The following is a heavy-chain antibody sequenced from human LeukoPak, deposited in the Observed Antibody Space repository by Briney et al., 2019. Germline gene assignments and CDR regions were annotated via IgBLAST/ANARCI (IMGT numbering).Heavy chain of an antibody. Sequence: ASVTVSCKASGFTFTSSAMQWVRQARGQRLEWRGWIVVGSGNTNYAQKFQERVTITRDMSTSTAYMELSSLRSEDTAVYYCAALTGDYSIEGDYYYYYMDVWGKGTTVTVSS. CDR3: AALTGDYSIEGDYYYYYMDV. CDR2: IVVGSGNT. D-gene: IGHD2-21*01. J-gene: IGHJ6*03. CDR1: GFTFTSSA. V-gene: IGHV1-58*02.